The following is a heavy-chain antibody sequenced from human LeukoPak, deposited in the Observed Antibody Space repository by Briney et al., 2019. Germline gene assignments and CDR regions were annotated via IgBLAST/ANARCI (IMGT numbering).Heavy chain of an antibody. J-gene: IGHJ4*02. Sequence: PGGSLRLSCAAPGFTFSSYAMSWVRQAPGKGLEWVSAIFGGAGSTFYADSVRGRFTISRDNSKNTMYLQMNSLRAEDTAVYYCARHPEDGYSHGDDWGQGTLVTVSS. CDR2: IFGGAGST. CDR1: GFTFSSYA. CDR3: ARHPEDGYSHGDD. V-gene: IGHV3-23*01. D-gene: IGHD5-18*01.